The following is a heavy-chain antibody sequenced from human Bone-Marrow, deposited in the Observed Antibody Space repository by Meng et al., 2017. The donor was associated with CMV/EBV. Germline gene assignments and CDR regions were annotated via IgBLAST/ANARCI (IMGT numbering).Heavy chain of an antibody. CDR3: STADRTLRATDYVMDV. D-gene: IGHD3-3*01. Sequence: GASLKISCAASGPTFSDSTIHWVRPASGKGLEWVCRIGRRAASYATGYAESVKGRFSISSDDSENTAQLQMGSLKTEDTAVYYCSTADRTLRATDYVMDVWGQGTTVTVSS. CDR2: IGRRAASYAT. CDR1: GPTFSDST. V-gene: IGHV3-73*01. J-gene: IGHJ6*02.